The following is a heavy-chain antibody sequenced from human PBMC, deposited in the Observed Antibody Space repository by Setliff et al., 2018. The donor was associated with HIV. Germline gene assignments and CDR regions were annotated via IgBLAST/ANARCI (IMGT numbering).Heavy chain of an antibody. J-gene: IGHJ6*03. CDR1: GASISSYY. CDR3: AGEAWTSYRSSSGYYYYYMDV. D-gene: IGHD6-6*01. V-gene: IGHV4-4*07. Sequence: SETLSLTCTVSGASISSYYWNWFRQPAGKGLESLGRIYTSGNMIYNPSLKSRVTISVDTSKNQFSLKLSSVTAADTAVYYCAGEAWTSYRSSSGYYYYYMDVWGKGTTVTVSS. CDR2: IYTSGNM.